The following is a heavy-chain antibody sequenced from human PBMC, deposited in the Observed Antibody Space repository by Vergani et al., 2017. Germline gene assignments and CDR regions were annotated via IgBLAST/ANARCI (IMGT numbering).Heavy chain of an antibody. V-gene: IGHV3-23*01. D-gene: IGHD2-2*01. CDR2: ISGRGGST. Sequence: EVQLLESGGGLVQPGGSLRLSCAASGFTFSSYAMSWVRQAPGKGLEWVSAISGRGGSTYYADSVKGRFTISRDNSKNTLYLQMNSLRAEDTAVYYCARDSRVVVPAAHIDYWGQGTLVTVSS. J-gene: IGHJ4*02. CDR3: ARDSRVVVPAAHIDY. CDR1: GFTFSSYA.